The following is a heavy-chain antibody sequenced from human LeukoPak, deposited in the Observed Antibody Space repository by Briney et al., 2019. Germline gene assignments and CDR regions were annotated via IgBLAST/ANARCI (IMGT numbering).Heavy chain of an antibody. V-gene: IGHV4-30-4*01. Sequence: SETLSLTCTVSGGSISSGDYYWSWIRQPPGKGLEWIGYIYYSGSTYYNPSLKSRVTISVDTSKNQFSLKLSSVTAADTAVYYCARDGRVAGTWYYFDYWGQGTLVTVSS. J-gene: IGHJ4*02. D-gene: IGHD6-19*01. CDR3: ARDGRVAGTWYYFDY. CDR1: GGSISSGDYY. CDR2: IYYSGST.